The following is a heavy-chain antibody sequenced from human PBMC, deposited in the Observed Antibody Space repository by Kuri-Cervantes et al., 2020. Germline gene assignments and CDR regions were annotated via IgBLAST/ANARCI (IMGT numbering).Heavy chain of an antibody. Sequence: GESLKISCSASGFTFGDYALSWVRQAPGKGLEWVSGINWMGISTGYADSVKGRFNISRDKAKNSLYLQMNSLRAEDTAVYYCARETSHMDVWGKGTTVTVSS. CDR2: INWMGIST. D-gene: IGHD1/OR15-1a*01. V-gene: IGHV3-20*04. J-gene: IGHJ6*03. CDR3: ARETSHMDV. CDR1: GFTFGDYA.